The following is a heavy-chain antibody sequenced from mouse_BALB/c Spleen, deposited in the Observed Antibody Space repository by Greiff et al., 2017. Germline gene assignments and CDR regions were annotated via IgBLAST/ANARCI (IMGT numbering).Heavy chain of an antibody. Sequence: EVKLMESGPGLVKPSQSLSLTCTVTGYSITSDYAWYWIRQFPGNKLEWMGYISYSGSTSYNPSLKSRFSITRDTSKNQFFLQLNSVTTEDTATYYCARGGDYEGDYAMDYWGQGTSVTVSS. CDR3: ARGGDYEGDYAMDY. V-gene: IGHV3-2*02. D-gene: IGHD2-4*01. J-gene: IGHJ4*01. CDR1: GYSITSDYA. CDR2: ISYSGST.